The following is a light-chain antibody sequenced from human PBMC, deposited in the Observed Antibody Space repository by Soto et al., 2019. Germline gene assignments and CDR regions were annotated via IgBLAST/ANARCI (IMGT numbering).Light chain of an antibody. CDR2: GAS. CDR1: QRVRSN. V-gene: IGKV3-15*01. Sequence: EIVMTQSPATLSVSPGERATLSCRASQRVRSNLAWYQQIPGQAPRLLMYGASTRATGIPARFSGSGSGTEFSLTISSLQPEDFAVYYCQQYNNWPLTFGGGTKVEIK. J-gene: IGKJ4*01. CDR3: QQYNNWPLT.